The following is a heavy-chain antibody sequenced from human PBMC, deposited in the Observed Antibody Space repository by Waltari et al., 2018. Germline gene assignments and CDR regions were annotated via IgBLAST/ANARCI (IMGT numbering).Heavy chain of an antibody. CDR3: ARGREWFRELEFDY. Sequence: EVQLVQSGAEVKKPGESLKISCKGSGYSFTSYWIGWVRQMPGKGLEWIGSIYHSGSTYYNPSLKSRVTISVDTSKNQFSLKLSSVTAADTAVYYCARGREWFRELEFDYWGQGTLVTVSS. J-gene: IGHJ4*02. CDR1: GYSFTSYW. D-gene: IGHD3-10*01. V-gene: IGHV5-51*03. CDR2: IYHSGST.